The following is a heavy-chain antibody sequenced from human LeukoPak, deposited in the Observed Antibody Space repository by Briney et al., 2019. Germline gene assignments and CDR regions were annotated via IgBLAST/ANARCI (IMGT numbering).Heavy chain of an antibody. Sequence: SETLSLTCAVYGGSIHIASFSAYYWTWVRQSPGRGLQWIREIDQSGNTHYNPSLKSRVTISVDTSKNQFSLKLSSVTAADTAVYYCAKTTYYDFWSGYYTFDYWGQGTLVTVSS. CDR1: GGSIHIASFSAYY. V-gene: IGHV4-34*01. CDR3: AKTTYYDFWSGYYTFDY. J-gene: IGHJ4*02. D-gene: IGHD3-3*01. CDR2: IDQSGNT.